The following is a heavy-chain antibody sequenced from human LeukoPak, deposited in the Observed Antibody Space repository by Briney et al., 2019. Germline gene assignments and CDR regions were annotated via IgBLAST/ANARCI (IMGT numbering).Heavy chain of an antibody. D-gene: IGHD5-12*01. J-gene: IGHJ4*02. V-gene: IGHV3-23*01. Sequence: GGSLRLSCAASGFTFSSYAMSWVRQAPGKGLEWVSAISGSGGSTYYADSVKGRFTISRDNSKNTPYLQMNSLRAEDTAVYYCAKDRDDIVATIFDYWGQGTLVTVSS. CDR2: ISGSGGST. CDR1: GFTFSSYA. CDR3: AKDRDDIVATIFDY.